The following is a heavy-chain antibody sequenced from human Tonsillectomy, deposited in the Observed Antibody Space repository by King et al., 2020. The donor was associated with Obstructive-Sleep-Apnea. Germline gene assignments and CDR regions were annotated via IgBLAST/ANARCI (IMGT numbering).Heavy chain of an antibody. CDR3: ARPRPYGSSTSPDVFDM. D-gene: IGHD3-10*01. J-gene: IGHJ3*02. CDR2: QSVDANDK. Sequence: VQLVESGGGVVQPGRSLRLSCSASGFSLSDYAMHWVRQAPGKGLEWVAVQSVDANDKAYADSVKGRFTISRDISRKTVYLQMHSLRPEDTAMYYCARPRPYGSSTSPDVFDMWGQGTMVSVSS. V-gene: IGHV3-30*04. CDR1: GFSLSDYA.